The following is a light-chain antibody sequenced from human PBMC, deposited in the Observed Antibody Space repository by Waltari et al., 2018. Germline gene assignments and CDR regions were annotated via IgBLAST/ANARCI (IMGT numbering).Light chain of an antibody. V-gene: IGLV3-21*02. J-gene: IGLJ3*02. CDR2: DDT. CDR3: QVWDRSSDHWL. CDR1: NIGSKS. Sequence: SYVLTQPPSVSVAPGQTATITCGGNNIGSKSVHWYQQKSGQAPVVGVYDDTDRPSGIPERFSGSNSRDTATLTISRVEAGDEADYSCQVWDRSSDHWLFGGGTKLTVL.